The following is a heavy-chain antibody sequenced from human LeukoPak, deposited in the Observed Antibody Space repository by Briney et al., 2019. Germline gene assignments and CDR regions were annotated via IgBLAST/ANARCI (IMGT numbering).Heavy chain of an antibody. Sequence: GGSMRLSGAASGFTVTDNYMNWVRESSGKGLEWVSVIYAGGDTNYADSVKGRFIISRDTSKNTVSLQMNSLGAEDTAVYYCVREAVMPLAPSTIGTSGRPLYEYYGLDVWGQGTTVTVSS. D-gene: IGHD6-13*01. J-gene: IGHJ6*02. CDR2: IYAGGDT. V-gene: IGHV3-53*01. CDR1: GFTVTDNY. CDR3: VREAVMPLAPSTIGTSGRPLYEYYGLDV.